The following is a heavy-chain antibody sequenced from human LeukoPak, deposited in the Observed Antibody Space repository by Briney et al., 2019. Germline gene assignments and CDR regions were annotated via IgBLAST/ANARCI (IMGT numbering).Heavy chain of an antibody. D-gene: IGHD3-9*01. V-gene: IGHV3-30*03. CDR3: ARDGALTGCYYRGYYYYMDV. CDR1: GFTFSNYW. Sequence: GGSLRLSCAASGFTFSNYWMHWVRQAPGKGLEWVAVISYDGSNKYYADSVKGRFTISRDNSKNTLYLQMNSLRAEDTAVYYCARDGALTGCYYRGYYYYMDVWGKGTTVTVSS. CDR2: ISYDGSNK. J-gene: IGHJ6*03.